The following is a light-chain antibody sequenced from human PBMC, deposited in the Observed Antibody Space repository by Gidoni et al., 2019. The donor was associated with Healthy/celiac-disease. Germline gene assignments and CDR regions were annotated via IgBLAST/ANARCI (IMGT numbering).Light chain of an antibody. Sequence: DIQMTQSPSSLSASVGDRVTITCRASQSISSYLNWYLQKPGKAPKLLIYAASSLQSGVPSRFSGSGSGTDFTLTISSLQPEDFATFYCQQSYSTPHITFGPGTKVEIK. CDR2: AAS. V-gene: IGKV1-39*01. CDR1: QSISSY. CDR3: QQSYSTPHIT. J-gene: IGKJ3*01.